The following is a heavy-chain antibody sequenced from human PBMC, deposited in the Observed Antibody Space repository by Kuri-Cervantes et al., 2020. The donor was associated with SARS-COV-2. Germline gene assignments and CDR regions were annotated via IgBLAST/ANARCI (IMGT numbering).Heavy chain of an antibody. J-gene: IGHJ6*03. V-gene: IGHV3-30*04. CDR3: ARDGKYYDILTGYFSPPYYYYYYYMDV. Sequence: GESLKISCAASGFTFSNYAMHWVRQAPGKGLEWVAVISYDGSNKYYADSVKGRFTISRDNSKNTLYLQMNSLRAEDTAVYYCARDGKYYDILTGYFSPPYYYYYYYMDVWGKGTTVTVSS. CDR2: ISYDGSNK. D-gene: IGHD3-9*01. CDR1: GFTFSNYA.